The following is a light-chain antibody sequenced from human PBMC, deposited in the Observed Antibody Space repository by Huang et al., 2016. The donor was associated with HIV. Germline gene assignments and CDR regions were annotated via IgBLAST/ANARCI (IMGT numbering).Light chain of an antibody. J-gene: IGKJ4*01. CDR1: QSITTY. CDR3: QQSYNPPLT. V-gene: IGKV1-39*01. Sequence: DIQMTQSPSSLSASVGDRVTITCRASQSITTYLTWYQQQPGKAPKLLIYDASSLQSGVSSRFSGSGSGTDFSLTISSLQFEDFATYYCQQSYNPPLTFGGGTKVEIK. CDR2: DAS.